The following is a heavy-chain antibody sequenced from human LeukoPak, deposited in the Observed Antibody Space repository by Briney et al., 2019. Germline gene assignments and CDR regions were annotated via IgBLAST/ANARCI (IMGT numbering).Heavy chain of an antibody. CDR3: ARIFSYYFDY. J-gene: IGHJ4*02. D-gene: IGHD2-15*01. CDR2: IYHSGST. Sequence: PSETLSLTCAVSGYSISSGYYWGWIRQPPGNGLEWIGSIYHSGSTYYNPSLKSRVTISVDTSKNQFSLKLSSVTAADTAVYYCARIFSYYFDYWGQGTLVTVSP. CDR1: GYSISSGYY. V-gene: IGHV4-38-2*01.